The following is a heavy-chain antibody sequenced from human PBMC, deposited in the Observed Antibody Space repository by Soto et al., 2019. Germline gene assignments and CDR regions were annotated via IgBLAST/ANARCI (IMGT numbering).Heavy chain of an antibody. D-gene: IGHD5-18*01. V-gene: IGHV4-59*08. CDR1: GGSISSYY. CDR2: IYYSGST. Sequence: PSETLSLTCTVSGGSISSYYWSWIRQPPGKGLEWIGYIYYSGSTNYNPSLKSRVTISVDTSKNQFSLKLSSVTAADTAVYYCASGNVDTAMVFDYWGQGTLVTVS. CDR3: ASGNVDTAMVFDY. J-gene: IGHJ4*02.